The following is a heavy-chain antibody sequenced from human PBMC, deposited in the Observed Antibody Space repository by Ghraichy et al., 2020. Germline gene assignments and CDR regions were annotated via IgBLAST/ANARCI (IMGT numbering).Heavy chain of an antibody. J-gene: IGHJ4*02. Sequence: SETLSLTCTVSGGSISSSSYYWGWIRQPPGKGLEWIGSIYYSGSTYYNPSLKSRVTISVDTSKNQFSLKLSSVTAADTAVYYCARQVGDDKLSLIDYWGQGTLVTVSS. CDR1: GGSISSSSYY. V-gene: IGHV4-39*01. D-gene: IGHD3-16*01. CDR2: IYYSGST. CDR3: ARQVGDDKLSLIDY.